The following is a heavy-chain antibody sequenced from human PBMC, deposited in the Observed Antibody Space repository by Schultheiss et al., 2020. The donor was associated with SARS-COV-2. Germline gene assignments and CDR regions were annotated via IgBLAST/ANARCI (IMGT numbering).Heavy chain of an antibody. CDR2: IYSGGST. D-gene: IGHD3-3*01. CDR1: GFTVSSNY. V-gene: IGHV3-53*05. CDR3: ARDQHYDFWSGYYYYYYYYMDV. Sequence: GESLKISCAASGFTVSSNYMSWVRQAPGKGLEWVSVIYSGGSTYYADSVKGRFTISRDNSKNTLYLQMNSLRAEDTAVYYCARDQHYDFWSGYYYYYYYYMDVWGKGTTATVSS. J-gene: IGHJ6*03.